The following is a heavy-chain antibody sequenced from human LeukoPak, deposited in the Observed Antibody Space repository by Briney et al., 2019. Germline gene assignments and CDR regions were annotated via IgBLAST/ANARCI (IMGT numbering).Heavy chain of an antibody. D-gene: IGHD2-2*01. CDR2: INPSGGTT. V-gene: IGHV1-46*01. CDR1: GYIFTTYY. J-gene: IGHJ5*02. CDR3: ARGGYCSSTSCQNWFDP. Sequence: ASVKVSCKASGYIFTTYYLHWVRQAPGQGLEWMGLINPSGGTTSYAQKFQGRVTITRDTSASTAYMELSSLRSEDTAVYYCARGGYCSSTSCQNWFDPWGQGTLVTVSS.